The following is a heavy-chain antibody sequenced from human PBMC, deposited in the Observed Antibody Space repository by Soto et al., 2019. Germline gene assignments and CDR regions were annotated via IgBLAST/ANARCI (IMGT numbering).Heavy chain of an antibody. Sequence: EVQLVESGGGLVQPGGSLRLSCAASGFTFSSYSMNWVRQAPGKGLEWVSYISSSSSTIYYADSVKGRFTISRDNAKNSLYLQMNSLRAEDTAVYYCARGGRRAGSISSGGSPYRYYYYMDVWGKGTTVTVSS. CDR3: ARGGRRAGSISSGGSPYRYYYYMDV. CDR1: GFTFSSYS. D-gene: IGHD6-6*01. J-gene: IGHJ6*03. CDR2: ISSSSSTI. V-gene: IGHV3-48*01.